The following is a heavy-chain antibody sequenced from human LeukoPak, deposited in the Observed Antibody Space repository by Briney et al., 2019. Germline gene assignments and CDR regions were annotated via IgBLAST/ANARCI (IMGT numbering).Heavy chain of an antibody. Sequence: GGSLRLSCAASGFTFSSYSMNWVRQAPGKGLEWVSFISTSSSYIYYADSLKGRFTISRDNAKKSLYLQINSLRAEDTAVYYCARGESSYCSGGCYFASWGQGTLVTISS. CDR2: ISTSSSYI. J-gene: IGHJ5*01. CDR1: GFTFSSYS. CDR3: ARGESSYCSGGCYFAS. D-gene: IGHD2-21*02. V-gene: IGHV3-21*01.